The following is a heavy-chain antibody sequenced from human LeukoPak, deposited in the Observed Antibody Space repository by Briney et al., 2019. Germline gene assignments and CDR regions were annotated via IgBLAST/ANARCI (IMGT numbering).Heavy chain of an antibody. J-gene: IGHJ6*02. CDR3: ARDLLPVYYDILTGYYRDGYGMDV. V-gene: IGHV4-34*01. Sequence: PSETLSLTCAVYGGSFSGYYWSWLRQPPGKGLEWIGEINHSGSTNYNPSLKSRVTISVDTSKNQFSLKLSSVTAADTAVYYCARDLLPVYYDILTGYYRDGYGMDVWGQGTTVTVSS. D-gene: IGHD3-9*01. CDR2: INHSGST. CDR1: GGSFSGYY.